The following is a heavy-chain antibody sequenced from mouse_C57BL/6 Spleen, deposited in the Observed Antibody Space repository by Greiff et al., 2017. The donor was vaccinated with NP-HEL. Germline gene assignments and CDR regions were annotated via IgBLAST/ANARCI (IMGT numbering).Heavy chain of an antibody. J-gene: IGHJ4*01. D-gene: IGHD2-2*01. CDR2: ISDGGSYT. Sequence: EVQLQQSGGGLVKPGGSLKLSCAASGFTFSSYAMSWVRQTPEKRLEWVATISDGGSYTYYPDNVKGRFTISRDNAKNNLYLQMSHLKSEDTAMYYCAREGGYDEAMDYWGQGTSVTVSS. CDR1: GFTFSSYA. V-gene: IGHV5-4*01. CDR3: AREGGYDEAMDY.